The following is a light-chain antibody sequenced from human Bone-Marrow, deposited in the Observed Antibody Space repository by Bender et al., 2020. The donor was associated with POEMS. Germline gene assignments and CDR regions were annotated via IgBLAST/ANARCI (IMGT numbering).Light chain of an antibody. V-gene: IGLV3-10*01. CDR2: EDN. CDR1: ALPKKF. Sequence: SYELTQPPSASVSPGQTARITCSGDALPKKFAYWYQQRSGQAPMMVIYEDNKRPPGIPERFAGSSSGTVATLTSSGAQVEDDADYYCYSTGNSGDHEVFGGGTKLTVL. J-gene: IGLJ3*02. CDR3: YSTGNSGDHEV.